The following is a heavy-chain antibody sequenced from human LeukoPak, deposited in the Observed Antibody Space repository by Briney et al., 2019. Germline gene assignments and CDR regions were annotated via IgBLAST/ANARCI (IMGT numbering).Heavy chain of an antibody. J-gene: IGHJ4*02. D-gene: IGHD6-19*01. Sequence: SETLSLTCAVYGGSFSGYYWSWIRQPPGKGLEWVGEINHSGSTNYNPSLKSRVTISVDKSKNQFSLKMSSVTAADTAVYYCASEPGIAVAGTEGWPNDYWGQGTLVTVSS. V-gene: IGHV4-34*01. CDR1: GGSFSGYY. CDR3: ASEPGIAVAGTEGWPNDY. CDR2: INHSGST.